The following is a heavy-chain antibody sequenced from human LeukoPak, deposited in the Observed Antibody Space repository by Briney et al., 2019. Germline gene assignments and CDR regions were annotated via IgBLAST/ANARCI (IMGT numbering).Heavy chain of an antibody. CDR2: TSAYNGNT. CDR1: GYTFTSYG. D-gene: IGHD2-2*01. J-gene: IGHJ6*02. V-gene: IGHV1-18*01. Sequence: ASVKVSCKASGYTFTSYGISWVRQAPGQGLEWMGWTSAYNGNTNYAQKLQGRVTMTTDTSTSTAYMELRSLRSDDTAVYYCARDRYCSSTSCYHGGYYYYGMAVWGQGTTVTVSS. CDR3: ARDRYCSSTSCYHGGYYYYGMAV.